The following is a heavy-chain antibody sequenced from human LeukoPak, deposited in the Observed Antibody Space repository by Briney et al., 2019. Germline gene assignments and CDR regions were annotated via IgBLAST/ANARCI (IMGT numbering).Heavy chain of an antibody. Sequence: SVKVSCKASGGTFSSYAISWVRQAPGQGLEWMGRIIPIFGTANYAQKFQGRVTITTDESTSTAYMELSSLRSEDTAVYYCAKVGRAPGGGFWGQGTLVTVSS. CDR2: IIPIFGTA. J-gene: IGHJ4*02. CDR3: AKVGRAPGGGF. D-gene: IGHD3-10*01. V-gene: IGHV1-69*05. CDR1: GGTFSSYA.